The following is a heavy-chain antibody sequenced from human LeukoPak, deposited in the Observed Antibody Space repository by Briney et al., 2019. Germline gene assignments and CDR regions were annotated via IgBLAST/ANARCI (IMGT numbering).Heavy chain of an antibody. CDR3: ARDLGGYSYGSHFDY. Sequence: GGSLRLSCAASGFTFSSYEMNWVRQAPGKGLEWVSYISSSSSTIYYADSVKGRFTISRDNAKNSLYLQMNSLRAEDTAVYYCARDLGGYSYGSHFDYWGQGTLVTVSS. V-gene: IGHV3-48*03. D-gene: IGHD5-18*01. J-gene: IGHJ4*02. CDR2: ISSSSSTI. CDR1: GFTFSSYE.